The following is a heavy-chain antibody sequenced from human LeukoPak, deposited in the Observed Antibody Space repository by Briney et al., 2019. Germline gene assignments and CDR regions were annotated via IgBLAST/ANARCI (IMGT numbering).Heavy chain of an antibody. CDR3: ARGAYYYDSSGEGGAFDI. D-gene: IGHD3-22*01. CDR1: GFTFSSYA. J-gene: IGHJ3*02. Sequence: PGRSLRLSCAASGFTFSSYAMHWVRQAPGKGLEWVALISYDGSNKYYADSVKGRFTISRGNSKNTLYLQMNSLRAEDTAVYYCARGAYYYDSSGEGGAFDIWGQGTMVTVSS. CDR2: ISYDGSNK. V-gene: IGHV3-30-3*01.